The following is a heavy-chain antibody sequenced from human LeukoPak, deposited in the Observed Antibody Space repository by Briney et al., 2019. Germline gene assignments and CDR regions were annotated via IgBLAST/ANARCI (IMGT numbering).Heavy chain of an antibody. Sequence: GRSLRLSCAASGFTFDDYAMHWVQQAPGKGLEWVSGISWNSGSIGYADSVKGRFTISRDNAKNSLYLQMNSLRAEDTALYYCAKDRVAVAGRGPNDAFDIWGQGTMVTVSS. V-gene: IGHV3-9*01. D-gene: IGHD6-19*01. CDR3: AKDRVAVAGRGPNDAFDI. CDR2: ISWNSGSI. J-gene: IGHJ3*02. CDR1: GFTFDDYA.